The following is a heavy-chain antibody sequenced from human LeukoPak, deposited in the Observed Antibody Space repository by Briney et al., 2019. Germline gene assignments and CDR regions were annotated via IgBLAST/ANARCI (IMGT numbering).Heavy chain of an antibody. Sequence: GGSLRLSCSASGFSFRRYWMSWVRQAPGKGLEWVANIKQDGSEKYYVDSVKGRFTISRDNSKNTLYLQMNSLRAEDTAVYYCAGTGIDAFDIWGQGTMVTVSS. CDR3: AGTGIDAFDI. CDR2: IKQDGSEK. CDR1: GFSFRRYW. V-gene: IGHV3-7*01. D-gene: IGHD6-13*01. J-gene: IGHJ3*02.